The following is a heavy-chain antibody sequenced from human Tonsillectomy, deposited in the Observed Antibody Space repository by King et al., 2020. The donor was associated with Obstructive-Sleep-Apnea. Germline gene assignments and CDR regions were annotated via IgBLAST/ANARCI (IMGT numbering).Heavy chain of an antibody. J-gene: IGHJ6*02. CDR3: AKDIGTGYHFYGMDV. D-gene: IGHD3/OR15-3a*01. V-gene: IGHV3-23*04. CDR2: ISGSGGST. CDR1: GFTFSSYA. Sequence: QLVQSGGGLVQPGGSLRVSCAASGFTFSSYAMNWVRQAPGKGLEWVSAISGSGGSTYYADSVKGRFTISRDNSKNTLYLQMNSLGADDTALYYCAKDIGTGYHFYGMDVWGQGTTVTVSS.